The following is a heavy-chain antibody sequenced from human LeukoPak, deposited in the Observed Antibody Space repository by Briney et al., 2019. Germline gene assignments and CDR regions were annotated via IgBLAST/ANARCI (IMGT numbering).Heavy chain of an antibody. CDR1: GFTFSSYA. J-gene: IGHJ4*02. D-gene: IGHD5-18*01. CDR2: ISYDGSNK. Sequence: GGSLRLSCAASGFTFSSYAMHWVRQAPGKGLEWVAVISYDGSNKYYADSVKGRFTISRDNSKNTLYLQMNSLRAEDTAVYYCARELAMVTGPGDYWGQGTLVTVSS. CDR3: ARELAMVTGPGDY. V-gene: IGHV3-30*14.